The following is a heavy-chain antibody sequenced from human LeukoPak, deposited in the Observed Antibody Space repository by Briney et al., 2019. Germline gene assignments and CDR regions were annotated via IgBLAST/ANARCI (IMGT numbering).Heavy chain of an antibody. CDR1: GFTFSSYA. J-gene: IGHJ4*02. CDR2: ISYDGSNK. D-gene: IGHD3-16*01. CDR3: PNIGEKVGKANMDS. V-gene: IGHV3-30-3*01. Sequence: GGSLRLSCAASGFTFSSYAMHWVRQAPGKGLEWVAVISYDGSNKYYADSVKGRFTISRDNSKNTLYLQMNSLRAEDTAVYYCPNIGEKVGKANMDSWGQGTLVPV.